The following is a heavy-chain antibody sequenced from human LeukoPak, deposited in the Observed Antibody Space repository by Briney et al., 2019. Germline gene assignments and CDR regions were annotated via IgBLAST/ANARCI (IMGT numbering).Heavy chain of an antibody. CDR3: ARGQLWFGKSHYYYGMDV. J-gene: IGHJ6*02. D-gene: IGHD3-10*01. Sequence: GGSLRLSCAASGFTFSSYAMHWVRQAPGKGLEWVAVISYDGSNKYYADSVKGRFTISRDNSKNTLYLQMNSLRAEDTAVYYCARGQLWFGKSHYYYGMDVWGQGTTVTVSS. CDR1: GFTFSSYA. V-gene: IGHV3-30-3*01. CDR2: ISYDGSNK.